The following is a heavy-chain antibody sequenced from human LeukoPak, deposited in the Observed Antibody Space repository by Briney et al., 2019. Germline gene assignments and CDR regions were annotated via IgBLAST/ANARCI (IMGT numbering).Heavy chain of an antibody. J-gene: IGHJ4*02. Sequence: PGGSLRLSCAASGFTFSSYWMHWVRQAPGKGLLWVSHINSDGTNINYADSVKGRFTVSRDNAKNTLFLQMNTLRAEDTAVYYCARGGPIDYWGQGTLVTVSS. D-gene: IGHD3/OR15-3a*01. CDR3: ARGGPIDY. CDR1: GFTFSSYW. V-gene: IGHV3-74*01. CDR2: INSDGTNI.